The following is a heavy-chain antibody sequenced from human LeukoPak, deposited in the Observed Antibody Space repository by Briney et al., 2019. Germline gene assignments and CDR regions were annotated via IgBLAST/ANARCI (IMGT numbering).Heavy chain of an antibody. CDR2: IKGTGLTT. CDR3: ARDLRSSPTYYYYYYMDV. J-gene: IGHJ6*03. Sequence: PGGSLRLSCAASGFIFSDYYMAWIRQAPGKGLEWISTIKGTGLTTYYADSVKGRFTISRDNAKNSLYLQMNSLRAEDTAVYYCARDLRSSPTYYYYYYMDVWGKGTTVTVSS. V-gene: IGHV3-11*04. CDR1: GFIFSDYY. D-gene: IGHD6-6*01.